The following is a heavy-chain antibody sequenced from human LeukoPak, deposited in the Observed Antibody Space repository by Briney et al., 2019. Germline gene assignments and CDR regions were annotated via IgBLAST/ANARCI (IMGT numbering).Heavy chain of an antibody. J-gene: IGHJ6*04. Sequence: GASVTVCCKASGGTFSSYAISWVRQAPGQGLEWMGGIIPIFGTANYAQKFQGRVTITADKSTSTAYMELSSLRSEDTAVYYCARARSTVTDYYYYYYGMDVWGKGTTVTVSS. CDR2: IIPIFGTA. V-gene: IGHV1-69*06. CDR1: GGTFSSYA. D-gene: IGHD4-17*01. CDR3: ARARSTVTDYYYYYYGMDV.